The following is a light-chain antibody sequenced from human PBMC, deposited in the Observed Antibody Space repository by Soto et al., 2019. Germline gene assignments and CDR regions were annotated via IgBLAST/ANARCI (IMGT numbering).Light chain of an antibody. CDR3: QQYNRWPIT. J-gene: IGKJ5*01. CDR1: QSVTSN. Sequence: EIVMTQSPATLSVSPGERATLSCRASQSVTSNLAWYQQKAGQAPRLLIYGASTRATGIPARFSGSGSGTAFTLTISSLQSEDFAVYYCQQYNRWPITFGQGTRLEIK. V-gene: IGKV3-15*01. CDR2: GAS.